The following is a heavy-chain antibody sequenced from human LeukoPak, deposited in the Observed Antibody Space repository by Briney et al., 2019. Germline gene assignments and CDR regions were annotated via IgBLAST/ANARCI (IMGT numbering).Heavy chain of an antibody. CDR3: ARDGRYSSSWYAY. CDR2: ISGSGGST. V-gene: IGHV3-23*01. CDR1: GFTFSSYA. J-gene: IGHJ4*02. D-gene: IGHD6-13*01. Sequence: GGSLRLSCAASGFTFSSYAMSWVRQAPGKGLEWVSAISGSGGSTYYADSVKGRFTISRDNSKNTLYLQMNSLRAEDTAVYYCARDGRYSSSWYAYWGQGTLVTVSS.